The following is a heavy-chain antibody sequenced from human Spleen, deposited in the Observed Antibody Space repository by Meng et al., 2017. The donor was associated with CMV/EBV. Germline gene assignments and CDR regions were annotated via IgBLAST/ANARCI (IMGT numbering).Heavy chain of an antibody. Sequence: LRLSCGISGDSVSSNSAAWNWIRQSPLRGLEWLGRIYYRSRWYDGYAVSVRGRITISPDTSKNQFSLQLSSVTPEDTAVYYCVRDGVTASYYYDYWGQGTVVTVSS. J-gene: IGHJ4*02. CDR1: GDSVSSNSAA. V-gene: IGHV6-1*01. CDR3: VRDGVTASYYYDY. CDR2: IYYRSRWYD. D-gene: IGHD5-18*01.